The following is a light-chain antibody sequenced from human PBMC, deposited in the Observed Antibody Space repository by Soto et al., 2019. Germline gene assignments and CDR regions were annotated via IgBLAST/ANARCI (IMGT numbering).Light chain of an antibody. CDR3: GGWDDSLSGPV. CDR2: RNN. V-gene: IGLV1-47*01. CDR1: SSNIGREY. Sequence: QSVLTQAPSASGTPGQRVTISCSGSSSNIGREYVYWYRQFPGTAPKLLIQRNNQRPSGVPARFSGSKSGTSASLAISGLRSEDEADYYCGGWDDSLSGPVFGGGTQLTVL. J-gene: IGLJ2*01.